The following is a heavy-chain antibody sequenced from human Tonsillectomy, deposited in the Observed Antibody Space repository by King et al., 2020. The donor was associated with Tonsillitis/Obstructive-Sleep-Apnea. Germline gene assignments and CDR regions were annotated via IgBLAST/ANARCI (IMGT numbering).Heavy chain of an antibody. CDR3: AQMSPEKGAAAQTYCSYYFYMDV. V-gene: IGHV1-18*04. D-gene: IGHD6-13*01. J-gene: IGHJ6*03. Sequence: VQLVESGAEVKKPGASVKVSCKASGYTFTTYGITWVRQAPGQGLEWMGWISTYNGHTDYAQKLQGRVTMTTDTSTSTAYMELGSMTSDDTAVYYCAQMSPEKGAAAQTYCSYYFYMDVWGKGTADTV. CDR1: GYTFTTYG. CDR2: ISTYNGHT.